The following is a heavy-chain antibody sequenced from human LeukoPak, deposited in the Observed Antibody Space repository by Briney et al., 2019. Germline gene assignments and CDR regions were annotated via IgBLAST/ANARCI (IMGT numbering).Heavy chain of an antibody. CDR1: GYTFTGYY. J-gene: IGHJ5*02. Sequence: ASMKVSCKASGYTFTGYYMHWVRQAPGQGLEWMGWINPNSGGTNYAQKFQGRVTMTRDTSISTAYMELSRLRSDDTAVYYCARAGNWNDGSGWFDPWGQGTLVTVSS. CDR3: ARAGNWNDGSGWFDP. V-gene: IGHV1-2*02. CDR2: INPNSGGT. D-gene: IGHD1-1*01.